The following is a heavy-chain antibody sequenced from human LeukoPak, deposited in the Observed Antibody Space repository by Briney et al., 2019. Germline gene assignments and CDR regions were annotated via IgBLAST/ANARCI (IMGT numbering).Heavy chain of an antibody. Sequence: ASVKVSCKASGYTFTSYDINWVRQATGQGLEWMGWMNPNSGNTGYAQKFQGRVTMTRNTSISTAYMELSSLRSEDTAVYYCARIDVYSSGWYWQSYYFDYWGQGTLVTVSS. CDR2: MNPNSGNT. V-gene: IGHV1-8*01. J-gene: IGHJ4*02. CDR1: GYTFTSYD. CDR3: ARIDVYSSGWYWQSYYFDY. D-gene: IGHD6-19*01.